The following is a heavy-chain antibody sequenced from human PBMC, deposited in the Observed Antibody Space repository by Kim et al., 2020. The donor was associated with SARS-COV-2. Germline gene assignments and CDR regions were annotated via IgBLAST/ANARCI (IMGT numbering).Heavy chain of an antibody. J-gene: IGHJ6*02. V-gene: IGHV3-30*01. Sequence: VKGRFTISRDNSKNTLYLQMNSLRAQATAVYYCARAGITGTNYYYYGMDVWGQGTTVTVSS. D-gene: IGHD1-7*01. CDR3: ARAGITGTNYYYYGMDV.